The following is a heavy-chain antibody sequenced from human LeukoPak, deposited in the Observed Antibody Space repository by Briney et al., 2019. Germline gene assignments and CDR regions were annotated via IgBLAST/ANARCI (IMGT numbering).Heavy chain of an antibody. CDR3: ATGVHGIAAAGDYYFDY. D-gene: IGHD6-13*01. V-gene: IGHV4-59*01. CDR2: MYYRGNT. J-gene: IGHJ4*02. CDR1: GGSIRSYY. Sequence: NASETLSLTCTVSGGSIRSYYWSWIRQPPGKGLEWIGYMYYRGNTNYNPSLKSRVTISVDTSKNQFSLKLSSVTAADTAVYYCATGVHGIAAAGDYYFDYWGQGTLVTVSS.